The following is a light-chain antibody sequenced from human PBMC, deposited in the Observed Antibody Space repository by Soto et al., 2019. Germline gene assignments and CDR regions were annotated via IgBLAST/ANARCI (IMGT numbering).Light chain of an antibody. J-gene: IGKJ2*01. CDR1: RSLIYTDGNTY. CDR2: KVS. CDR3: MQGTDWPYT. Sequence: VVMTQSPLSLPVTLGQPASISCRASRSLIYTDGNTYLYWFHQRPGQSTRRLFAKVSNRDSGVPDIFSRCESGADYTLIISRVEAEDVGIYHCMQGTDWPYTFGQGTQLEIK. V-gene: IGKV2-30*01.